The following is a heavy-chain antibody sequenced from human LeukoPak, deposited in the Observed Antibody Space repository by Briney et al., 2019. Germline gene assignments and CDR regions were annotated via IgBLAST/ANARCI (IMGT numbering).Heavy chain of an antibody. CDR3: VRAVSVSSYYFDC. CDR1: GFTFSDYY. D-gene: IGHD5/OR15-5a*01. J-gene: IGHJ4*02. CDR2: ISSNSSYT. Sequence: KPGGSLRLSCAASGFTFSDYYMSWIRQAPGKGLEWISYISSNSSYTNYVDSVKGRFTISRDNAKNSLYLQMNSLRAEDTAVYYCVRAVSVSSYYFDCWGQGTLVTVSS. V-gene: IGHV3-11*05.